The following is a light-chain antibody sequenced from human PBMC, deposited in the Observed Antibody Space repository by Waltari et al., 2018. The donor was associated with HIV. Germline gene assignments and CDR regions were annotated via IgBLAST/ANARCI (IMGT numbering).Light chain of an antibody. CDR1: QGVTNNS. CDR2: GAA. Sequence: VLTQSPGTLSLSPGERATLSCRPSQGVTNNSLPWYQRKPGQAPSLLIDGAAYRATGIPDRFCGSGSGTDFTLTISRLESEDFAVYYCQQYDKSPLTFGGGTKLEI. J-gene: IGKJ4*01. CDR3: QQYDKSPLT. V-gene: IGKV3-20*01.